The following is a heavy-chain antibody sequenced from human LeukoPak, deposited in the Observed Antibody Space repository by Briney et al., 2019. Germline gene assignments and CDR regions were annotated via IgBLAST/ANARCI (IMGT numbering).Heavy chain of an antibody. CDR3: ARVWYSGSYPVDY. D-gene: IGHD1-26*01. V-gene: IGHV3-7*03. J-gene: IGHJ4*02. CDR1: GFTFTTYW. CDR2: IKQDGSEK. Sequence: PGGSLRLSCAASGFTFTTYWMSWVRQAPGKGLEWVANIKQDGSEKYYVDSVKGRFTLSRDNAKNSLDLQMNSLRAEDTAVYYCARVWYSGSYPVDYWGQGTLITVSS.